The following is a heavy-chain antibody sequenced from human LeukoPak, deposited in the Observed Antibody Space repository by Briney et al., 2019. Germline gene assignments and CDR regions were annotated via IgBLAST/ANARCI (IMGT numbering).Heavy chain of an antibody. J-gene: IGHJ3*02. Sequence: GGSLRLSCAASGFTFDDYGMSWVRHAPGKGVEWVSGINWNGGSTVYADSVKGRFTISRDNAKNSLYLQMNSLRAEDTALYYCARDRDYARYAFDIWGQGTMVTVSS. CDR1: GFTFDDYG. D-gene: IGHD3-16*01. V-gene: IGHV3-20*04. CDR2: INWNGGST. CDR3: ARDRDYARYAFDI.